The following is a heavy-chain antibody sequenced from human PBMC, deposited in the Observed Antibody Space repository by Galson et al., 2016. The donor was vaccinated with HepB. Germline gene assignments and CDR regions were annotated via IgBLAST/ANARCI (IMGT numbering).Heavy chain of an antibody. V-gene: IGHV4-59*01. D-gene: IGHD5-18*01. CDR2: IYDTGST. CDR1: GGSISTYY. Sequence: SETLSLTCSVSGGSISTYYWTWIRQPPRKGLEWVGFIYDTGSTSYNPSLKSRVTISSDKSKNQFSLKLNSVTAADPAVYYCARSFRAYSYRLSAYCGQGTLVTVSS. J-gene: IGHJ4*02. CDR3: ARSFRAYSYRLSAY.